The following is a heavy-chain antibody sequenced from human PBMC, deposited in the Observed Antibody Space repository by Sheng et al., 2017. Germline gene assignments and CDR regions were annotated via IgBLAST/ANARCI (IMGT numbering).Heavy chain of an antibody. Sequence: QVQLVQSGAEVKMPGASVKVSCKASGYTFTGYFMHWVRQAPGQGLEWMGWINPNSGDTNYAQKFQGRFTMTRGTSISTAYMDLSRLRSDDTAVYYCARGNAVSTHRYGMDVWDQGP. CDR2: INPNSGDT. V-gene: IGHV1-2*02. J-gene: IGHJ6*02. CDR3: ARGNAVSTHRYGMDV. CDR1: GYTFTGYF.